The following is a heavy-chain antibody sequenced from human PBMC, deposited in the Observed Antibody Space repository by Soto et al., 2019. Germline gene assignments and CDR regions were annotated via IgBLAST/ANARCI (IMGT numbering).Heavy chain of an antibody. CDR1: GCSISSGGYS. CDR3: ARDIMGTNYYYYGMDV. Sequence: PSETLSLTCAVSGCSISSGGYSGSWIRQPPGKGLEWIGYIYHSGSTYYNPSLKSRVTISVDRSKNQFSLKLSSVTAADTAVYYCARDIMGTNYYYYGMDVWGQGTTVTVSS. D-gene: IGHD2-8*01. J-gene: IGHJ6*02. V-gene: IGHV4-30-2*01. CDR2: IYHSGST.